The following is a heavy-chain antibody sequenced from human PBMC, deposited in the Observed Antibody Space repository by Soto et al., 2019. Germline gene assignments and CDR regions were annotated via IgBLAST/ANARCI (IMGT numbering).Heavy chain of an antibody. CDR3: ARDGREWLLHGAFDY. Sequence: ASVKVSCKASGYTFTSYGISWVRQAPGQGLEWMGWISAYNGNTNYAQKLQGRVNMTTDTSTSTAYMELRSLRSDDTAVYYCARDGREWLLHGAFDYWGQGTLVTVSS. D-gene: IGHD3-22*01. J-gene: IGHJ4*02. CDR1: GYTFTSYG. V-gene: IGHV1-18*01. CDR2: ISAYNGNT.